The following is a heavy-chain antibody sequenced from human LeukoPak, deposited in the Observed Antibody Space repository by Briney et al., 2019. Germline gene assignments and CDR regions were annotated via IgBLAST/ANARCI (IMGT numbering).Heavy chain of an antibody. CDR3: AKDQTYSSSWYDY. V-gene: IGHV3-30*02. CDR1: GFTFSSYG. D-gene: IGHD6-13*01. Sequence: AGGSLRLPCAASGFTFSSYGMHWVRQAPGKGLEWVAFIRYDGSNKYYADSVKGRFTISRDNSKNTLYLQMNSLRAEDTAVYYCAKDQTYSSSWYDYWGQGTLVTVSS. J-gene: IGHJ4*02. CDR2: IRYDGSNK.